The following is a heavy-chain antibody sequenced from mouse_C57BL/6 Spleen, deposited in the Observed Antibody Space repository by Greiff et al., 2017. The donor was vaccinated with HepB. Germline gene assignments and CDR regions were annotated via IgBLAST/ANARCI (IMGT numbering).Heavy chain of an antibody. J-gene: IGHJ3*01. CDR3: ATRGNYPFAY. CDR2: IHPSDSDT. D-gene: IGHD2-1*01. Sequence: QVHVKQSGAELVKPGASVKVSCKASGYTFTSYWMHWVKQRPGQGLEWIGRIHPSDSDTNYNQKFKGKATLTVDKSSSTAYMQLSSLTSEDSAVYYCATRGNYPFAYWGQGTLVTVSA. CDR1: GYTFTSYW. V-gene: IGHV1-74*01.